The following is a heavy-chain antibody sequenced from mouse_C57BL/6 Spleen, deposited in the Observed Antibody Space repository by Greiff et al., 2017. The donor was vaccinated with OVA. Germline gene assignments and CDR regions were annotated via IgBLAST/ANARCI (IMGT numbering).Heavy chain of an antibody. Sequence: VQLQQSGAELVRPGASVKMSCKASGYTFTDYNMHWVKQSHGKSLEWIGYINPNNGGTSYNQKFKGKATLTVNKSSSTAYMELRSLTSEDSAVYYCAGPITTVVGFDYWGQGTTLTVSS. CDR1: GYTFTDYN. D-gene: IGHD1-1*01. CDR2: INPNNGGT. CDR3: AGPITTVVGFDY. V-gene: IGHV1-22*01. J-gene: IGHJ2*01.